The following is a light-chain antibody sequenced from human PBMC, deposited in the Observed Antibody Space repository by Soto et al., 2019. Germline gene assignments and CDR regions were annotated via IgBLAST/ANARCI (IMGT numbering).Light chain of an antibody. Sequence: DIQMTQSPSSLSASVGDRVTITCRASQTITYLRWYQQIPGRAPKFLISTASILQSGVSSRFSGSGSGTEFSLTINTLQREDFATYYCQQSDSVPLTFGGGTKVEIK. CDR1: QTITY. CDR3: QQSDSVPLT. CDR2: TAS. V-gene: IGKV1-39*01. J-gene: IGKJ4*01.